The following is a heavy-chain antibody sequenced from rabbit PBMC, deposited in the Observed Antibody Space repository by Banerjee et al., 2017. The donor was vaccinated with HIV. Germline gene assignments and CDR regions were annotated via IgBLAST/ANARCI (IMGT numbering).Heavy chain of an antibody. CDR2: INSNTGNT. V-gene: IGHV1S40*01. J-gene: IGHJ4*01. CDR3: ARGGYAGISYVGGFNL. CDR1: GFDFSSNA. Sequence: QSLEESGGDLVKPGASLTLTCTASGFDFSSNAMCWVRQAPGKGLEWIACINSNTGNTVYASWAKGPFTISKTSSTTVTLQMTSLTAADTATYFCARGGYAGISYVGGFNLWGPGTLVTVS. D-gene: IGHD8-1*01.